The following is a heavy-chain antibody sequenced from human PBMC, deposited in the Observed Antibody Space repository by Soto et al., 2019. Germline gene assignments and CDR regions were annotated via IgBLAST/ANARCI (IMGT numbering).Heavy chain of an antibody. D-gene: IGHD6-13*01. CDR2: IYYSGST. CDR1: GGSISSYY. CDR3: ARYSSNWFQTEGMDV. J-gene: IGHJ6*02. Sequence: SETLSLTCTVSGGSISSYYWSWIRQPPGKGLEWIGYIYYSGSTNHNSSLKSRVTISVDTSKNQLSLKLTSVTAADTAVYYCARYSSNWFQTEGMDVWGQGTTVTVSS. V-gene: IGHV4-59*12.